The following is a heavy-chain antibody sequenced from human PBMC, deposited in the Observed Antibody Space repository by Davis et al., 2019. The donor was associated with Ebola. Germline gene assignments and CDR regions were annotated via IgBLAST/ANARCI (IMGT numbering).Heavy chain of an antibody. D-gene: IGHD2-15*01. J-gene: IGHJ4*02. CDR2: ISYDGSNK. CDR1: GFTFSSYG. V-gene: IGHV3-30*18. Sequence: GESLKISCAASGFTFSSYGMHWVRQAPGKGLEWVAVISYDGSNKYYADSVKGRFTISRDNSKNTLYLQMNSLRAEDTAVYYCAKGWGVVAATPPDYWGQGTLVTVSS. CDR3: AKGWGVVAATPPDY.